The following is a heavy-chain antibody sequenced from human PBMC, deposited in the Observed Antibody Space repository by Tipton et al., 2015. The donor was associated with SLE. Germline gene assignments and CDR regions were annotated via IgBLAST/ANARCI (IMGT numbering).Heavy chain of an antibody. V-gene: IGHV1-18*04. Sequence: QLVQSGAEVKKPGASVKVSCTTSGYTFTTYFITWVRQAPGQGLEWMGWISAYNGNRKYAKKVQGRVTMTTDTSTSTADLELRSLRSDDTAVYYCARDRGGDAFDIWGQGTMVTVSS. D-gene: IGHD3-10*01. CDR2: ISAYNGNR. CDR3: ARDRGGDAFDI. J-gene: IGHJ3*02. CDR1: GYTFTTYF.